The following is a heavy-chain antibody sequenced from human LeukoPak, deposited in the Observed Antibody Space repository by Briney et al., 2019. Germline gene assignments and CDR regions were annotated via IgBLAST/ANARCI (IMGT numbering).Heavy chain of an antibody. CDR1: GFTATSNY. CDR2: IYSDGST. Sequence: GGSLRLSCAAPGFTATSNYMTCVRHAPGKGLQWVSIIYSDGSTEYADSVKGRFTISSDNSKNTLYLQMNSLRVEDTAVYYCARDIGGLDIWGQGTTVTVSS. D-gene: IGHD3-16*02. J-gene: IGHJ6*02. CDR3: ARDIGGLDI. V-gene: IGHV3-53*01.